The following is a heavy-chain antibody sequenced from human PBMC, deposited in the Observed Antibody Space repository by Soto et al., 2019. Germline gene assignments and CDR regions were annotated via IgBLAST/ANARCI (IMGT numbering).Heavy chain of an antibody. CDR1: GFTFSSYG. CDR2: IWYDGINK. J-gene: IGHJ4*02. CDR3: ARDVTTMVRGVFDY. V-gene: IGHV3-33*01. Sequence: GGSLRLSCAASGFTFSSYGMHWVRQAPGKGLEWVVVIWYDGINKYYADSVKGRFTISRDNSKNTLYLQMNSLRAEDTVVYYCARDVTTMVRGVFDYWGQGTLVTVSS. D-gene: IGHD3-10*01.